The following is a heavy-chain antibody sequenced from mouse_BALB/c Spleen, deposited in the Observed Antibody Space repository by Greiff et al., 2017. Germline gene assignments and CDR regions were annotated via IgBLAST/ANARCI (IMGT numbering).Heavy chain of an antibody. V-gene: IGHV5-6-2*01. D-gene: IGHD4-1*01. CDR1: GFTFSSYY. Sequence: EVQLVESGGGLVKLGGSLKLSCAASGFTFSSYYMSWVRQTPEKRLELVAAINSNGGSTYYPDTVKGRFTISRDNAKNTLYLQMSSLKSEDTALYYCARHGLGRGFAYWGQGTLVTVSA. J-gene: IGHJ3*01. CDR2: INSNGGST. CDR3: ARHGLGRGFAY.